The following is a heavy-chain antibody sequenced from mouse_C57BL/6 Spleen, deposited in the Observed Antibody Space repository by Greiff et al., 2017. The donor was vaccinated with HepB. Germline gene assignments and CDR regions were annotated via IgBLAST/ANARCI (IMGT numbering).Heavy chain of an antibody. J-gene: IGHJ2*01. Sequence: EVQLVESEGGLVQPGSSMKLSCTASGFTFSDYYMAWVRQVPEKGLEWVANINYDGSSTYYLDSLKSRFIISRDNAKNNLYLQMSSLKYEDTDTYYSARDGGVATDYFDYWGQGTTLTVSS. V-gene: IGHV5-16*01. D-gene: IGHD1-1*01. CDR3: ARDGGVATDYFDY. CDR2: INYDGSST. CDR1: GFTFSDYY.